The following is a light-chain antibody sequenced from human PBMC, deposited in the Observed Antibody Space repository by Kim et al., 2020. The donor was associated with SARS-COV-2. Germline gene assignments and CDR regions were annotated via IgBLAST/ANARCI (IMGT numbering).Light chain of an antibody. V-gene: IGKV3-11*01. J-gene: IGKJ5*01. Sequence: EIVLTQSPATLSLSPGERATLSCRASQSINDYLAWYQQKPGQAPRLLIYDASNRATGIPARFSGSGSETDSTLTISSVEPEDFAVYYCQQRSNLRSNSFRQWTRLEIK. CDR1: QSINDY. CDR3: QQRSNLRSNS. CDR2: DAS.